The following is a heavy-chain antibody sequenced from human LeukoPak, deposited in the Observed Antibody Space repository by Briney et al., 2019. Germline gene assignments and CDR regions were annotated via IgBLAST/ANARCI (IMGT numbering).Heavy chain of an antibody. Sequence: ASVKVSCKASGYTFTGYYMHWVRQAPGQGLEWMGWINPNSGGTNYAQKFQGRVTMTRDTSISTAYMELSRLRSDDTAEYYCARCDSGSYYLLGYWGQGTLVTVSS. V-gene: IGHV1-2*02. J-gene: IGHJ4*02. CDR2: INPNSGGT. D-gene: IGHD1-26*01. CDR1: GYTFTGYY. CDR3: ARCDSGSYYLLGY.